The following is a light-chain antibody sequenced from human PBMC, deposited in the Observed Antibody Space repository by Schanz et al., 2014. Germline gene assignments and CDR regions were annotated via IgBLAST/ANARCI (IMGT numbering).Light chain of an antibody. CDR1: SSDVGRYNF. Sequence: QSALTQPASVSGSPGQSITISCTGTSSDVGRYNFVSWYQQHPDKAPKLMIYDVSNRPSGVSNRFSGSKSANTASLTVSGLQAEDEADYYCCLYAGSYVLFGGGTKLTVL. J-gene: IGLJ2*01. CDR3: CLYAGSYVL. CDR2: DVS. V-gene: IGLV2-23*02.